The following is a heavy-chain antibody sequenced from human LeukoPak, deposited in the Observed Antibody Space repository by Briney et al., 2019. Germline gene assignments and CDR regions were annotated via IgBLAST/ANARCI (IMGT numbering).Heavy chain of an antibody. J-gene: IGHJ5*02. Sequence: SETLSLTCTVSGYSISSGYYWGWIRQPPGKGLDWIGSIYHSGSTYYNPSLKSRVTISVDTSKNQFSLKLSSVTAADTAVYYCARDEFVVVTAEVWFDPWGQGTLVTVSS. V-gene: IGHV4-38-2*02. CDR2: IYHSGST. CDR1: GYSISSGYY. D-gene: IGHD2-21*02. CDR3: ARDEFVVVTAEVWFDP.